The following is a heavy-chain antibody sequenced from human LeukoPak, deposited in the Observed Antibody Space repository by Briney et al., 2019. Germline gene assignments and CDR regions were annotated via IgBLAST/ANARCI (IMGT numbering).Heavy chain of an antibody. V-gene: IGHV3-33*01. CDR1: GFTFSSYG. J-gene: IGHJ4*02. CDR3: ARDLREYKYSGSYLDY. CDR2: IWYDGSNK. Sequence: QPGRSLRLSCAASGFTFSSYGMHWVRQAPGKGLEWVAVIWYDGSNKDYADSVKGRFTISRDNSKNTLYLQMNSLRAEDTAVCYCARDLREYKYSGSYLDYWGQGTLVTVSS. D-gene: IGHD1-26*01.